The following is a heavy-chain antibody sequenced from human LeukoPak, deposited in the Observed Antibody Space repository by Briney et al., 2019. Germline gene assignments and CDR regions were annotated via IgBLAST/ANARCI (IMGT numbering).Heavy chain of an antibody. Sequence: GGSLRLSCAASGFTFSSYSMNWVRQAPGKGLEWVSSISSSSSYIYYADSVKGRFTISRDNAKNSLYLQMNSLRAEDTAVYYCARDRYDDILTGYSHELDYWGQGTLVTVSS. CDR1: GFTFSSYS. CDR2: ISSSSSYI. J-gene: IGHJ4*02. CDR3: ARDRYDDILTGYSHELDY. V-gene: IGHV3-21*01. D-gene: IGHD3-9*01.